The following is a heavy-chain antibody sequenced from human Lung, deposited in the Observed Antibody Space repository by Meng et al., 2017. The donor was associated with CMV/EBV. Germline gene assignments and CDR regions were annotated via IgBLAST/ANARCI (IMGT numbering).Heavy chain of an antibody. D-gene: IGHD3-22*01. CDR3: AKDVGSSGYYYGDAFDI. V-gene: IGHV3-30*02. Sequence: GESXKISCAASGFTFSSYGMHWVRQAPGKGLEWVAFIRYDGSNKYYADSVKGRFTISRDNSKNTLYLQMNSLRAEDTTVYYCAKDVGSSGYYYGDAFDILGQGTMVTVSS. CDR1: GFTFSSYG. J-gene: IGHJ3*02. CDR2: IRYDGSNK.